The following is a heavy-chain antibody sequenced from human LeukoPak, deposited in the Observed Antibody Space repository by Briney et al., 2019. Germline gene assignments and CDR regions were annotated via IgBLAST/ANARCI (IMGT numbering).Heavy chain of an antibody. Sequence: PSETLSLTCAVYGGSFSGYYWSWIRQPAGKGLEWIGRIYTSGSTNYNPSLKSRVTISVDTSKNQFSLKLSSVTAADTAVYYCARDWEVRGVREWFDPWGQGTLVTVSS. J-gene: IGHJ5*02. V-gene: IGHV4-4*07. D-gene: IGHD3-10*01. CDR1: GGSFSGYY. CDR2: IYTSGST. CDR3: ARDWEVRGVREWFDP.